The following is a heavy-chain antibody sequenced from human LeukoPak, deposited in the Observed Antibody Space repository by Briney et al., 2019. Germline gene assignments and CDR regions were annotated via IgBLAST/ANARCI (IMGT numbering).Heavy chain of an antibody. V-gene: IGHV3-23*01. CDR3: AKAVTTVTTRGFDF. CDR1: GFTFSSYA. CDR2: ISGSGGST. Sequence: GGSLRLSCAASGFTFSSYAMSWVRQAPGKGLEWVSAISGSGGSTYYADSVKGRFTISRDNSKLTLYLQVNSLRAEDTAIYYCAKAVTTVTTRGFDFWGRGTLVTVSS. D-gene: IGHD4-17*01. J-gene: IGHJ4*02.